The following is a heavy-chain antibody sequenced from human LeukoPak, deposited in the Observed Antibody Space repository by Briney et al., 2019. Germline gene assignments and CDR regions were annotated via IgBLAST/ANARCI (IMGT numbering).Heavy chain of an antibody. CDR2: IISSGSTI. V-gene: IGHV3-11*01. J-gene: IGHJ4*02. D-gene: IGHD1-26*01. CDR1: GFTLSDYY. Sequence: PGGSLRLSCAASGFTLSDYYMSWVRQAPGKGLERVSYIISSGSTIYYADSVTGTFTISRCNSKNSVYLQMNRLRGEDTAVYYRARGWGLPRGGADGGQGTLVTVYS. CDR3: ARGWGLPRGGAD.